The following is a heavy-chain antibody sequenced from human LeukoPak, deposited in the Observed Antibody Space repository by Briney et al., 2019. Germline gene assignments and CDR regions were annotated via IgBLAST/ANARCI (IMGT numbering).Heavy chain of an antibody. CDR3: ARVLNEKPFWSGYYSLYYYYYGMDV. CDR2: ISYDGSNK. CDR1: GFTFSSYA. D-gene: IGHD3-3*01. V-gene: IGHV3-30-3*01. J-gene: IGHJ6*02. Sequence: PGGSLRLSCAASGFTFSSYAMHWVRQAPGKGLEWVAVISYDGSNKYYADSVKGRFTISRDNSKNTLYLQMNSLRAEDTAVYYCARVLNEKPFWSGYYSLYYYYYGMDVWGQGTTVIVSS.